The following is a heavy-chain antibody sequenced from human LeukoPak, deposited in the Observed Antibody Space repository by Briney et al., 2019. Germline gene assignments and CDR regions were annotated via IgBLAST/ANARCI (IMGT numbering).Heavy chain of an antibody. CDR3: ARDLFTRKTLGNWDSRAFHI. V-gene: IGHV1-46*01. CDR2: INPSGGST. CDR1: GYTFTSYY. D-gene: IGHD1-14*01. J-gene: IGHJ3*02. Sequence: ASVKVSCKASGYTFTSYYMHWVRQAPGQGLEWMGIINPSGGSTSYAQKFQGRVTMTRDTSTATAYMELRWLTSDDTAVYYCARDLFTRKTLGNWDSRAFHIWGQGTMVTVSS.